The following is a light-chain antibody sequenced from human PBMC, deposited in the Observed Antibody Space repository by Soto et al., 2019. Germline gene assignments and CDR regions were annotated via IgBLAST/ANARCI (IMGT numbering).Light chain of an antibody. J-gene: IGKJ1*01. CDR2: GAS. Sequence: EIVLTQSPPTLSLSPGERATVSCRTSQSVNTYLAWYQQKPGQAPSLLIYGASNRAPGIPDRFSASGSGTDFTLTISSLQPEDFAVYYCQQRSATWTFGQGTREEI. CDR3: QQRSATWT. V-gene: IGKV3-11*01. CDR1: QSVNTY.